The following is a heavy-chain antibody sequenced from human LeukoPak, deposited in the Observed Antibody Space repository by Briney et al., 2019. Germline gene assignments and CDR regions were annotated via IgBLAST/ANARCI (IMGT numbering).Heavy chain of an antibody. Sequence: SETLSLTCAVYGGSFSGYYGSWIRQPPGKGLEWIGEINHSGSTNYNPSLKSRVTISVDASKNQFSLKLSSVTAADTAVYYCAREAWGIVATIYFDYWGQGTLVTVSS. J-gene: IGHJ4*02. CDR3: AREAWGIVATIYFDY. V-gene: IGHV4-34*01. CDR1: GGSFSGYY. CDR2: INHSGST. D-gene: IGHD5-12*01.